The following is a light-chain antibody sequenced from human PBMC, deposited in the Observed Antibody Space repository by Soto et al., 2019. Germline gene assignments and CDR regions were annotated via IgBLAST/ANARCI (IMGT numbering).Light chain of an antibody. V-gene: IGKV3-20*01. CDR1: QSVSRSY. CDR3: QQHGSSPTT. J-gene: IGKJ1*01. CDR2: VAS. Sequence: EIVLTQSPGTLSLSPGERATLSCRASQSVSRSYLAWYQQKPGQAPRLLIYVASSRATGIPDRFSGSGSGTDFTLTSSRLEPEECAVYYCQQHGSSPTTFGQGTKVEIK.